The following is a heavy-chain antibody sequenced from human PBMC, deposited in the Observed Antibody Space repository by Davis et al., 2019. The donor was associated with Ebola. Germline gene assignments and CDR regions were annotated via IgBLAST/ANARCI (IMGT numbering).Heavy chain of an antibody. CDR1: GGSISSRNW. CDR3: AFVGVNTKGDARDI. CDR2: IDHSGTT. V-gene: IGHV4-4*02. Sequence: MPSETLSLTCAVSGGSISSRNWWSWVRQPPGKGLEWIAEIDHSGTTNYNSSLKSRITIAVDTSKKQFSLRLISVTAADTAMYYCAFVGVNTKGDARDIWGQGTMVTVSS. D-gene: IGHD1-26*01. J-gene: IGHJ3*02.